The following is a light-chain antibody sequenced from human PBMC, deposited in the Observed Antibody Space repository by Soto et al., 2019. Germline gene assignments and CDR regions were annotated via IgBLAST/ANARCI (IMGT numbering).Light chain of an antibody. CDR1: QSVSSSY. J-gene: IGKJ1*01. CDR2: ATS. V-gene: IGKV3-20*01. Sequence: EIVLTQSPGILSLSPGERATLSCRASQSVSSSYLAWYQQKPGQPPRLVMYATSSRATGIPARFSGSGSGTDFTLTISRLEPEDFAVYYCQQYGSSSWTFGQGTKVDIK. CDR3: QQYGSSSWT.